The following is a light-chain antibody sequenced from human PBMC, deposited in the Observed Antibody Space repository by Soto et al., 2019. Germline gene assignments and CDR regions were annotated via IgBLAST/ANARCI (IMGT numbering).Light chain of an antibody. CDR2: KAS. J-gene: IGKJ2*02. Sequence: DIQMTQSPSTLSASVGDRVTITCRASQSISTWLAWYQQKPGKAPKLLIYKASSLETGVPSRFSGSGSGTEFTLTISGLQPDDFATYYCQQYNTYCTFGQGTKLEIQ. V-gene: IGKV1-5*03. CDR3: QQYNTYCT. CDR1: QSISTW.